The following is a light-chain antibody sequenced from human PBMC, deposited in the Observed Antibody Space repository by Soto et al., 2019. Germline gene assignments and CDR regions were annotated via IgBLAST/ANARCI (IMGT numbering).Light chain of an antibody. CDR1: QDISND. Sequence: AIQLTQSPSSLSASVGDIITITCRASQDISNDLGWFQQKPGKAPKLLIYAASILQTGVPSRFSGSGSGSAFSLTITSLQPEDFATYYCLQDYSSPITFGQGTRLEI. J-gene: IGKJ5*01. CDR3: LQDYSSPIT. V-gene: IGKV1-6*02. CDR2: AAS.